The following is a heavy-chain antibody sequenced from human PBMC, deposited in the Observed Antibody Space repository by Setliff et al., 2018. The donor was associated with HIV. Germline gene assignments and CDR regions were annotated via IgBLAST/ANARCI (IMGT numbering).Heavy chain of an antibody. CDR2: IYYSGST. V-gene: IGHV4-39*01. Sequence: PSETLSLTCTVSGGSVSSSDYYWGWIRQPPGKGLEWIGSIYYSGSTYFTPSLKSRATLSVDTSRNHFSLKLSSVTAADTAVYYCARHGLAGATVDYWGQGTLVTVSS. CDR1: GGSVSSSDYY. J-gene: IGHJ4*02. D-gene: IGHD1-26*01. CDR3: ARHGLAGATVDY.